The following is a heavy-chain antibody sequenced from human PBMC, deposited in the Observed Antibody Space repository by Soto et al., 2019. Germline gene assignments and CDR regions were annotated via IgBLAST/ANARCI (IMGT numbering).Heavy chain of an antibody. CDR2: ISSSSSYI. Sequence: GSLRLSCAASGFTFSSYSMNWVRQAPGKGLEWVSSISSSSSYIYYADSVKGRFTISRDNAKNSLYLQMNSLRAEDTAVYYCARTNKNYCSGGSCYGDAFDIWGQGTMVTVSS. CDR1: GFTFSSYS. V-gene: IGHV3-21*01. J-gene: IGHJ3*02. CDR3: ARTNKNYCSGGSCYGDAFDI. D-gene: IGHD2-15*01.